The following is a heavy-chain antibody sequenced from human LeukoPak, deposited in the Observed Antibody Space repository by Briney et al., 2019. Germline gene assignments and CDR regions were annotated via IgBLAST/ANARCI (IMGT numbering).Heavy chain of an antibody. D-gene: IGHD3-22*01. V-gene: IGHV4-34*01. Sequence: PSETLSLTCAVYGGSFSGYYRSWIRQPPGKGLEWIGEINHSGSTNYNPSLKSRVTISVDTSKNQFSLKLSSVTAADTAVYYCARGFAYYDSSGYPYYFDYWGQGTLVTVSS. CDR1: GGSFSGYY. CDR2: INHSGST. J-gene: IGHJ4*02. CDR3: ARGFAYYDSSGYPYYFDY.